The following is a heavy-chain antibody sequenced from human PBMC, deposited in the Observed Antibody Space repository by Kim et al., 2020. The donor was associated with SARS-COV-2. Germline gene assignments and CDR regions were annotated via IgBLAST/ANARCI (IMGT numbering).Heavy chain of an antibody. V-gene: IGHV3-64D*06. CDR3: VKDFNYYGSGSPGGD. CDR2: ISSNGGST. Sequence: GGSLRLSCSASGFTFSSYAMHWVRQAPGKGLEYVSAISSNGGSTYYADSVKGRFTISRDNSKNTLYLQMSSLRAEDTAVYYCVKDFNYYGSGSPGGDWGQGTLVTVSS. CDR1: GFTFSSYA. D-gene: IGHD3-10*01. J-gene: IGHJ4*02.